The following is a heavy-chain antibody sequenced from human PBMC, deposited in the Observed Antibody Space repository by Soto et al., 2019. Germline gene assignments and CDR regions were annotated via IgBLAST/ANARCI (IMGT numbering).Heavy chain of an antibody. CDR1: GFTFSNYW. V-gene: IGHV3-74*01. J-gene: IGHJ4*02. CDR3: VRDFRRSHF. Sequence: GGSLRLSCAASGFTFSNYWIHWVRQAPGKGPMWVSRINGVGTYTNYADSVRGRFSISRDNSENTVYLQMNSLRAEDTAMYYCVRDFRRSHFWGQGTPVTVSS. CDR2: INGVGTYT. D-gene: IGHD3-10*01.